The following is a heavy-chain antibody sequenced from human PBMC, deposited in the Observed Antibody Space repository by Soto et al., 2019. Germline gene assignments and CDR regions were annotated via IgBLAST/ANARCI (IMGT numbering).Heavy chain of an antibody. CDR2: ISYDGSNK. Sequence: QVQLVESGGGVVQPGRSLRLSCAASGFTFSSYGMHWVRQAPGKGLEWVAVISYDGSNKYYADSVKGRFTISRDNSKNTLYLQMNSLRAEDTAVYYCAKAVPAALFDYWGQGTLVTVSS. CDR3: AKAVPAALFDY. D-gene: IGHD2-2*01. CDR1: GFTFSSYG. J-gene: IGHJ4*02. V-gene: IGHV3-30*18.